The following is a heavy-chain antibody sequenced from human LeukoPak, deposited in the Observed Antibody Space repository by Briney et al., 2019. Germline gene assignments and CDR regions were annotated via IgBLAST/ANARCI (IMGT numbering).Heavy chain of an antibody. CDR2: INNNGNII. J-gene: IGHJ6*03. V-gene: IGHV3-11*01. CDR3: AKAGGSSGYDYAYYYYYMDV. D-gene: IGHD5-12*01. Sequence: GGSLRLSCAASGFNFGDYYMSWIRQAPGKGLEWISYINNNGNIIYYADSVKGRFTMSRDNGNNSVYLQINSPRAEDTAVYYCAKAGGSSGYDYAYYYYYMDVWGKGTTVTISS. CDR1: GFNFGDYY.